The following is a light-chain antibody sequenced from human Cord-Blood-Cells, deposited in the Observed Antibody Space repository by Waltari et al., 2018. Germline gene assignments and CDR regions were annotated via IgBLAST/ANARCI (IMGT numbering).Light chain of an antibody. Sequence: QSALTQPRSVSGSPGQSVTIACHGTSSDVGGYNYVSWYQQHPGKAPKLMIYDVRKRPSGVPDRFSGSKSGNTASLTISGLQAEDEADYYCCSYAGSYTLVFGGGTKLTVL. CDR3: CSYAGSYTLV. J-gene: IGLJ3*02. V-gene: IGLV2-11*01. CDR1: SSDVGGYNY. CDR2: DVR.